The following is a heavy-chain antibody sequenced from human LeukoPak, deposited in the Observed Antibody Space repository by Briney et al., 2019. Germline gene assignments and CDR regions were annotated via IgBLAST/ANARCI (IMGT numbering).Heavy chain of an antibody. CDR2: ISYDGSNK. D-gene: IGHD5-12*01. J-gene: IGHJ4*02. CDR1: GFTYISYG. V-gene: IGHV3-30*18. CDR3: AKERWLRFFDY. Sequence: GGSLRLSCAASGFTYISYGMHWVRQAPGKGLEWVAVISYDGSNKYYADSVKGRSTISRDNSKNTLYLEMNSLRAEDTAVYYCAKERWLRFFDYWGQGTLVTVSS.